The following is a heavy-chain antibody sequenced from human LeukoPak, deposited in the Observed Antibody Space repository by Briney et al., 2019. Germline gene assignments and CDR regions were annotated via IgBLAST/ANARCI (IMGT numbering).Heavy chain of an antibody. CDR2: ISGSGGST. CDR3: AKDFDDAFDI. CDR1: GGTXSSYA. Sequence: SCKASGGTXSSYAMSGVRQAPGKGLEWVSAISGSGGSTYYADSVKGRFTISRDNSKNTLYLQMNSLRAEDTAVYYCAKDFDDAFDIWGQGTMVTVSS. J-gene: IGHJ3*02. V-gene: IGHV3-23*01.